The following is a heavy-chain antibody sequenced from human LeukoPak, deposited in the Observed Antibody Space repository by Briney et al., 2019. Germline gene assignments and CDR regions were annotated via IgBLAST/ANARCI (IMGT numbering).Heavy chain of an antibody. V-gene: IGHV1-69*13. CDR1: GGTFSSYA. D-gene: IGHD2-2*02. J-gene: IGHJ4*02. CDR3: ATDIVVVPAAIRSGDY. Sequence: SVKVPCKASGGTFSSYAISRVRQAPGQGLEWMGGIIPIFGTANYAQKFQGRVTITADESTSTAYMELSSLRSEDTAVYYCATDIVVVPAAIRSGDYWGQGTLVTVSS. CDR2: IIPIFGTA.